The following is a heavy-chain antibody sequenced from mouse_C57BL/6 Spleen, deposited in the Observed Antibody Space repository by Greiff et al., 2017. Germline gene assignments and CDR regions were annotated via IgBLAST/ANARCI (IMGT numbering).Heavy chain of an antibody. V-gene: IGHV1-64*01. J-gene: IGHJ4*01. CDR1: GYTFTSYW. D-gene: IGHD3-2*02. Sequence: QVQLKQPGAELVKPGASVKLSCKASGYTFTSYWMHWVKQRPGQGLEWIGMIHPNSGSTNYNEKFKSKATLTVDKSSSTAYMQLSSLTSEDSAVYYCARKSSDYAMDYWGQGTSVTVSS. CDR2: IHPNSGST. CDR3: ARKSSDYAMDY.